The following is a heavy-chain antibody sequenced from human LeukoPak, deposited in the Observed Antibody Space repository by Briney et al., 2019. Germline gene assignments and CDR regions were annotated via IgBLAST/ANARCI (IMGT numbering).Heavy chain of an antibody. J-gene: IGHJ3*02. CDR1: GFTFSSYS. Sequence: PGGSLRLSCAASGFTFSSYSMNWVRQAPGKGLEWVSYISSSGSTIYYADSVKGRFTISRDNAKNSLYLQMNSLRAEDTAVYYCAREPFPMITFGGVIVPDAFDIWGQGTMVTVSS. CDR2: ISSSGSTI. D-gene: IGHD3-16*02. V-gene: IGHV3-48*04. CDR3: AREPFPMITFGGVIVPDAFDI.